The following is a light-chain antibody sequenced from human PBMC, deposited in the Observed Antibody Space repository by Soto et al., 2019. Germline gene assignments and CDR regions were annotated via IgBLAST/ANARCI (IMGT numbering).Light chain of an antibody. J-gene: IGKJ4*01. V-gene: IGKV3-15*01. Sequence: EIVMTQSPATLSVSPGERATLSCRASQSVSINLAWYQQKRGQAPRLLIYGASTRATGTPARFSGSGSGTEFTLTISSLQSENFAVYYCQQYNNWPLTFGGGTKVEI. CDR2: GAS. CDR1: QSVSIN. CDR3: QQYNNWPLT.